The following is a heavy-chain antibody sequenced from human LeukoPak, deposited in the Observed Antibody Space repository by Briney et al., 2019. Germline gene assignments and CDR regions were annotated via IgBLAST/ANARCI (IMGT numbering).Heavy chain of an antibody. V-gene: IGHV3-23*01. D-gene: IGHD3-3*01. Sequence: GGSLRLSCAASGFTFSSYAMSWVRQAPGKGLEWVSAISGSGGCTYYADSVKGRFTISRDNSKNTLYLQMNSLRAEDTAVYYCAKGVKIFGVVITLDYWGQGTLVTVSS. CDR1: GFTFSSYA. CDR3: AKGVKIFGVVITLDY. J-gene: IGHJ4*02. CDR2: ISGSGGCT.